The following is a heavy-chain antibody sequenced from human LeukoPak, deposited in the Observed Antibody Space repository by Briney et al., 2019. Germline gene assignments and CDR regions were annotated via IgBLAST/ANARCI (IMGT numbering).Heavy chain of an antibody. D-gene: IGHD6-19*01. V-gene: IGHV4-39*02. Sequence: PSETLSLTCTVAGGPISSSSYYWGWIRQPPGKWLEWIGSIYYSGSTYYNPSLKSRVTISVDTSKNQFSLKLSSVTAADTALYYCARERQWLVYNWFDPWGQGTLVTVSS. J-gene: IGHJ5*02. CDR1: GGPISSSSYY. CDR2: IYYSGST. CDR3: ARERQWLVYNWFDP.